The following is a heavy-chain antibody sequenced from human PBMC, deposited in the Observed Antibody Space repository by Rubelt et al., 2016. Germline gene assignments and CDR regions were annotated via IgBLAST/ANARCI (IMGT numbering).Heavy chain of an antibody. CDR2: IYHSGST. D-gene: IGHD5-12*01. CDR1: GGSFSGYY. CDR3: ASKLYDYPYYFDC. J-gene: IGHJ4*02. V-gene: IGHV4-34*01. Sequence: QVQLQQWGAGLLKPSETLSLTCAVYGGSFSGYYWNWIRQPPGKGLEWIGEIYHSGSTNYIPSLKSRVTISVDKSKNQFSLRLSSVTAADTAVYYCASKLYDYPYYFDCWGQGTLVTASS.